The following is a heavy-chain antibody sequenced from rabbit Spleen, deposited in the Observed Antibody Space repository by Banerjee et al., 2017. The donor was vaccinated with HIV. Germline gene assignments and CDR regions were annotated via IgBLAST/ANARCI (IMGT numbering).Heavy chain of an antibody. Sequence: QSLEESGGDLVQPEGSLTLTCKASGIDFSSDYYMYWVRQAPGKGLEWIACINTGSTGSTYYASWAKGRFTISKASSTTATLQMTSLTAADTATYFCARGYPGATGPGDALTRLDLWGPGTLVTVS. CDR1: GIDFSSDYY. J-gene: IGHJ3*01. CDR2: INTGSTGST. CDR3: ARGYPGATGPGDALTRLDL. D-gene: IGHD7-1*01. V-gene: IGHV1S40*01.